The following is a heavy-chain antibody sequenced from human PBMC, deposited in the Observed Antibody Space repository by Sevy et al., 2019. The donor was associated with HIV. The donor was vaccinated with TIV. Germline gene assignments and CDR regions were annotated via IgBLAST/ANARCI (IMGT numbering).Heavy chain of an antibody. CDR2: IYSSGSS. V-gene: IGHV4-59*01. CDR3: ARSSGYSYGDFDY. J-gene: IGHJ4*02. Sequence: SETLSLTCTVSGGFISSNYWSWIRQPPGKGLEWIGYIYSSGSSYNPSLKSRVSISMDTSKNQFSLKLNSVTAADTAVYYCARSSGYSYGDFDYWGQGTLVTVSS. CDR1: GGFISSNY. D-gene: IGHD5-18*01.